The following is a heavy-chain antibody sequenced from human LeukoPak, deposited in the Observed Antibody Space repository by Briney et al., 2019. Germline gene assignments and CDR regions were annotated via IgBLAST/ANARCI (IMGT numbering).Heavy chain of an antibody. CDR1: GFTFSSYG. CDR2: IRYDGGNK. Sequence: PGGSLRLSCAASGFTFSSYGMHWVRQAPGKGLERVAFIRYDGGNKYYADSVKGRFTISRDNSKNTLYLQMNSLRAEDTAVYYCAKDGPLGDGSNDYWGQGTLVTVSS. V-gene: IGHV3-30*02. D-gene: IGHD1-26*01. J-gene: IGHJ4*02. CDR3: AKDGPLGDGSNDY.